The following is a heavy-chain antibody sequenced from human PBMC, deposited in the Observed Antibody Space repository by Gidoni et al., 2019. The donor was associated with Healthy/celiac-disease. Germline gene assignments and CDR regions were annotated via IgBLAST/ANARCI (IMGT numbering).Heavy chain of an antibody. Sequence: EVQLVESGGGLVQPGGSLRLSFSASGFPFISYSINWFRQAPGKGLEWVSYISSSSSTIYYADSVKGRFTISRDNAKNSLYLQMNSLRDEDTAVYYCARELGGSGWFDYWGQGTLVTVSS. CDR3: ARELGGSGWFDY. J-gene: IGHJ4*02. V-gene: IGHV3-48*02. CDR1: GFPFISYS. CDR2: ISSSSSTI. D-gene: IGHD6-19*01.